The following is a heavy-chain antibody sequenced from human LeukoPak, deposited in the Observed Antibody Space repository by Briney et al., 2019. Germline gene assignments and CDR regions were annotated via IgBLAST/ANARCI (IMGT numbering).Heavy chain of an antibody. D-gene: IGHD3-10*02. CDR1: GDSFSSNSAA. CDR3: AREGRGDVDFDY. CDR2: TYYRSKWYN. Sequence: SQTLSLTCAISGDSFSSNSAAWIWIRQSPSRGLEWLGRTYYRSKWYNNYAVSVKSRITINPDTSKNQFSLMLNSVTLEDSAVYYCAREGRGDVDFDYWGQGTLVTVSS. V-gene: IGHV6-1*01. J-gene: IGHJ4*02.